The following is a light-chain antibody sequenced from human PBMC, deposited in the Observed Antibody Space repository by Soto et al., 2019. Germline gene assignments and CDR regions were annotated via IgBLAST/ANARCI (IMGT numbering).Light chain of an antibody. CDR2: EVS. Sequence: QSVLAQPASVSGSPGQSITISCTGTSSDVGGYNYVSWYQHHPGKAPKLMIFEVSDRPSGVSNRFSGSKSGNTASLTISGLQADDEAEYFCISYKTDDTFLFGTGTKVTVL. CDR3: ISYKTDDTFL. V-gene: IGLV2-14*01. J-gene: IGLJ1*01. CDR1: SSDVGGYNY.